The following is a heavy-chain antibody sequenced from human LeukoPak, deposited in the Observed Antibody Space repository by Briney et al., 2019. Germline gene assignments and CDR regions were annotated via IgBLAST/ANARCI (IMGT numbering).Heavy chain of an antibody. CDR2: IQWNAGGST. D-gene: IGHD5-24*01. V-gene: IGHV3-20*04. CDR3: ARVGFLATDDAFDC. J-gene: IGHJ3*01. CDR1: GFVFADYA. Sequence: GGSLRLSCKTSGFVFADYAMSWARQAPGRGLEWVSHIQWNAGGSTASAESVEGRYTTSRETAKKTLYLQMKRLRAADTALYFCARVGFLATDDAFDCWGQGRM.